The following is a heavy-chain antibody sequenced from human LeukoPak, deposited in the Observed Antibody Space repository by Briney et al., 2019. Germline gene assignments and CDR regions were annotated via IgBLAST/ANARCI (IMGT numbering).Heavy chain of an antibody. D-gene: IGHD5-24*01. Sequence: PSETLSLTCAVYGGSFSGYYWGWIRQPPEKGLEWIGSIYSSGSTYYNPSLKSRVTISVDTSKNQFSLKLSSVTAADTAVYYCARDWSGDVEPPPGYFQHWGQGTLVTVSS. CDR3: ARDWSGDVEPPPGYFQH. CDR1: GGSFSGYY. CDR2: IYSSGST. J-gene: IGHJ1*01. V-gene: IGHV4-34*01.